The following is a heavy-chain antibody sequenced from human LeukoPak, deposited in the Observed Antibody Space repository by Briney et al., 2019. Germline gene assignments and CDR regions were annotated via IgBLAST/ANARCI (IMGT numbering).Heavy chain of an antibody. CDR1: GFTFIDYD. J-gene: IGHJ4*02. D-gene: IGHD6-19*01. CDR3: ARGGIQVSGIDEFDY. Sequence: YPGGSLRLSCAASGFTFIDYDMHWVRQVIGKGLEWVSAIGIRGDTHYSGSVKGRFTISRENAESSLYLQMNSLRGEDTAVYYCARGGIQVSGIDEFDYWGQGTLVTVSS. CDR2: IGIRGDT. V-gene: IGHV3-13*01.